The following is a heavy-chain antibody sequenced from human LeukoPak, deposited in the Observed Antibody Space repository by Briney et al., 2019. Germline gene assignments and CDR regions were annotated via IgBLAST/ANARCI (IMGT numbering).Heavy chain of an antibody. CDR1: GGTFSSYA. Sequence: SVKVSCKASGGTFSSYATSWVRQAPGQGLEWMGGIIPIFGTANYAQKFQGRVTITADKSTSTAYMELSSLRSEDTAVYYCAREDVAYCSSTSCYAGWFDPWGQGTLVTVSS. CDR2: IIPIFGTA. J-gene: IGHJ5*02. V-gene: IGHV1-69*06. CDR3: AREDVAYCSSTSCYAGWFDP. D-gene: IGHD2-2*01.